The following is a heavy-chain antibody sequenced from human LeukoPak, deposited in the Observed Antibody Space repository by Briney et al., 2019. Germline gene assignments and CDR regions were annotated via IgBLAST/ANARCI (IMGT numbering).Heavy chain of an antibody. CDR1: GFTFSSYA. CDR2: ISYDGSNK. J-gene: IGHJ4*02. D-gene: IGHD7-27*01. CDR3: ARDLTQAFYFDY. V-gene: IGHV3-30-3*01. Sequence: GGSLRLSCAASGFTFSSYAMHWVRQAPGKGLEWVAVISYDGSNKYYADSVKGRFTISRDNSKNTLYPQMNSLRAEDTAVYYCARDLTQAFYFDYWGQGTLVTVSS.